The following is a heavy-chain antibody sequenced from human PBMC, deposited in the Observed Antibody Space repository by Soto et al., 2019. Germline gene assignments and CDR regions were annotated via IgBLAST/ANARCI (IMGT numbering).Heavy chain of an antibody. D-gene: IGHD3-22*01. V-gene: IGHV4-30-4*01. CDR3: ARDYYDSSGYYYYA. CDR1: GGSISSGDYY. Sequence: PSETLSLTCTVSGGSISSGDYYWSWIRQPPGKGLEWIGYIYYSGSTYYNPSLKSRVTISVDTSKNQFSLKLSSVTAEDTAVYYCARDYYDSSGYYYYAWGQGTLVTVSS. CDR2: IYYSGST. J-gene: IGHJ5*02.